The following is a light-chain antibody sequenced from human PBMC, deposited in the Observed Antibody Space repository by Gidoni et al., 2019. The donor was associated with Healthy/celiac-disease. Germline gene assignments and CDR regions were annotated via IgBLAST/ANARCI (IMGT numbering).Light chain of an antibody. V-gene: IGKV3-11*01. CDR3: QQQGDT. Sequence: EIVLTQSTATPSLSPGESATPSCRASQSVSSYLAWYQQKPGQAPRLLIYDASNRATGLPSRFSGCGSGTDFTLTIISLEPEDFAVYYCQQQGDTFGQGTKLEIK. J-gene: IGKJ2*01. CDR2: DAS. CDR1: QSVSSY.